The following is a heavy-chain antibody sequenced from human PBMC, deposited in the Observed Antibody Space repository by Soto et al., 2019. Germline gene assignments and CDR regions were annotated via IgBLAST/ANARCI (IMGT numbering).Heavy chain of an antibody. V-gene: IGHV4-61*01. CDR1: DGSVNSGNYY. J-gene: IGHJ5*02. Sequence: SETLSLTCTVSDGSVNSGNYYWTWIRQPPGKGLEWIGRIYSSGSTKYNPSLQSRVTMSLDTSKNQFSLRLTSVTAADTAVYYCARGQRFSDWFDPWGQGTLVTVSS. D-gene: IGHD3-3*01. CDR3: ARGQRFSDWFDP. CDR2: IYSSGST.